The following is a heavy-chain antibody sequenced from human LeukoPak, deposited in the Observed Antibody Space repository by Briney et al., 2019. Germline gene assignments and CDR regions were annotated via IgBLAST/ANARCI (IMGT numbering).Heavy chain of an antibody. Sequence: ASVKVSCKASGYTFTSYDINWVRQATGQGLEWMGWMNPNSGNTGYAQKFQGRVTITRNTSISTAYMELSSLRSEDTAVYGCARGVDTAMGGDFDYWGQGTLVTVSS. V-gene: IGHV1-8*03. CDR3: ARGVDTAMGGDFDY. CDR1: GYTFTSYD. D-gene: IGHD5-18*01. J-gene: IGHJ4*02. CDR2: MNPNSGNT.